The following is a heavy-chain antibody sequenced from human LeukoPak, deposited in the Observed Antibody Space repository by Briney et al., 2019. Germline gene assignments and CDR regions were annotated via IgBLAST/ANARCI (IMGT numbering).Heavy chain of an antibody. J-gene: IGHJ4*02. D-gene: IGHD3-22*01. CDR3: AKSRLPYDSPKYYFDY. CDR2: ISYDGSNK. Sequence: GGSLRLSCAASGITFSSYGMHWVRQAPGKGLEWVAVISYDGSNKYYADSVKGRFTISRDNSKNTLYLQMNSLRAEDTAVYYCAKSRLPYDSPKYYFDYWGQGTLVTVSS. V-gene: IGHV3-30*18. CDR1: GITFSSYG.